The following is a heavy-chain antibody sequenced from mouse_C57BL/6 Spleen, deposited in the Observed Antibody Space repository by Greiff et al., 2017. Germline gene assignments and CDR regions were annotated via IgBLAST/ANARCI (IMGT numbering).Heavy chain of an antibody. CDR1: GYTFTDYN. J-gene: IGHJ3*01. D-gene: IGHD2-4*01. V-gene: IGHV1-18*01. Sequence: EVQLQESGPELVKPGASVKIPCKASGYTFTDYNMDWVKQSHGKSLEWIGDINPNNGGTIYNQKFKGKATLTVDKSSSTAYMELRSLTSEDTAVYYCASSPLYDYDGIWFAYWGQGTLVTVSA. CDR2: INPNNGGT. CDR3: ASSPLYDYDGIWFAY.